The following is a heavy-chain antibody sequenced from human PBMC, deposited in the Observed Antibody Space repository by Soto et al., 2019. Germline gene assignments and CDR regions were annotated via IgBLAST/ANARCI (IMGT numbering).Heavy chain of an antibody. CDR1: GASMSDYH. V-gene: IGHV4-59*01. Sequence: QVQLQESGPGLVKPSETLSLTCTVSGASMSDYHGSWIRQSPGKGLEHIGCLHYSGFAEYNPSHKRRVTISIDTSKKQFSLRLSSLTAADTAIYYCARSAHAFVGAVWGQGILVTVSS. D-gene: IGHD1-26*01. J-gene: IGHJ4*02. CDR2: LHYSGFA. CDR3: ARSAHAFVGAV.